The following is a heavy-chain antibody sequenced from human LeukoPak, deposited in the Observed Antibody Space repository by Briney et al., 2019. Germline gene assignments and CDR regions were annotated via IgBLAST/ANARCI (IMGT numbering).Heavy chain of an antibody. CDR2: ISSSSTI. D-gene: IGHD2-2*01. V-gene: IGHV3-48*01. Sequence: GGSLRLSCAASGFTFSSYWMSWVRQAPGKGLEWVSYISSSSTIYYADSVKGRFTISRDNAKNSLYLHMNSLRAEDTAVYYCARNAFVDCSSTSCYYDYWGQGTLVTVSS. J-gene: IGHJ4*02. CDR1: GFTFSSYW. CDR3: ARNAFVDCSSTSCYYDY.